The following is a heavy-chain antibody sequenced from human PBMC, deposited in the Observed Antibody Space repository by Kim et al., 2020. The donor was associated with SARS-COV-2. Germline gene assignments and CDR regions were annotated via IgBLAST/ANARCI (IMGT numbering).Heavy chain of an antibody. CDR3: ARGPVAVAGLRH. CDR1: GGSFSGYY. Sequence: SETLSLTCAVYGGSFSGYYWSWIRQPPGKGLEWIGEINHSGSTNYNPSLKSRVTISVDTSKNQFSLKLSSVTAADTAVYYCARGPVAVAGLRHWGQGTLV. J-gene: IGHJ4*02. CDR2: INHSGST. V-gene: IGHV4-34*01. D-gene: IGHD6-19*01.